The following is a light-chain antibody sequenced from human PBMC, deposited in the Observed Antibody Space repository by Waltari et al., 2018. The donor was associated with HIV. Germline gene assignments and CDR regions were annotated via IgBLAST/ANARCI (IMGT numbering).Light chain of an antibody. CDR1: QNIRRD. CDR3: LQDDSFPLT. Sequence: AIQMTQSPPSLSASVGDRVTITCRASQNIRRDLGWYQQKPGKAPKLLIYAASTLQTGVSSRFRGGGSGTEFTLTTNGLQSEDSATYYCLQDDSFPLTFGPGTKVDLK. CDR2: AAS. V-gene: IGKV1-6*01. J-gene: IGKJ3*01.